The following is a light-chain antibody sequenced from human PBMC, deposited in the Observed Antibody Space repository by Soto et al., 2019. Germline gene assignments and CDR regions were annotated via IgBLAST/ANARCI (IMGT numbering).Light chain of an antibody. CDR2: GNN. Sequence: QSVLTQPPSVSGAPGQRVTISCTGSSSNIGTGYDVHWFQQLPGTTPKLLIFGNNNRPSGVPDRFSGSKSGTSASLAITGLQAEDEAGYYCQSYDTSLGGYVVFGGGTKLTVL. V-gene: IGLV1-40*01. CDR3: QSYDTSLGGYVV. CDR1: SSNIGTGYD. J-gene: IGLJ2*01.